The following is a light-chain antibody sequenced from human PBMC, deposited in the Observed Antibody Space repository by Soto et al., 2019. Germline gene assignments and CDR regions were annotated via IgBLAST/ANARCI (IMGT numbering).Light chain of an antibody. CDR1: SSDVGGYNY. CDR3: SAYTSSSTLVV. V-gene: IGLV2-14*01. CDR2: DVS. Sequence: QSVLTQPASVSGSPGQSNTISCTGTSSDVGGYNYVSWYQQHPGKAPKLMIYDVSNRPSGVSNRFSGSKSGNTASLTISGLQAEDEADYYCSAYTSSSTLVVFGGGTKLTVL. J-gene: IGLJ2*01.